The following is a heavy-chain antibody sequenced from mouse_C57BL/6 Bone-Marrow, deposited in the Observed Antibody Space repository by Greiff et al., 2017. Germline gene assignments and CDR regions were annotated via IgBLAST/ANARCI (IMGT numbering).Heavy chain of an antibody. D-gene: IGHD1-1*01. CDR3: ARESGPYYYGSPWFAY. V-gene: IGHV5-4*01. CDR1: GFTFSSYA. J-gene: IGHJ3*01. Sequence: EVQLVESGGGLVKPGGSLKLSCAASGFTFSSYAMSWVRQTPEKRLEWVATISDGGSYTYYPDNVKGRFTISRDNAKNNLYLQMSHLKSEDTAMYYCARESGPYYYGSPWFAYWGQGTLVTVSA. CDR2: ISDGGSYT.